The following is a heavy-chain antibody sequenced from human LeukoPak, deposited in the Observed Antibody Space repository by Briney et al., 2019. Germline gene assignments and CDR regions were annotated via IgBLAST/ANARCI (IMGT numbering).Heavy chain of an antibody. V-gene: IGHV3-9*01. CDR1: GFTFDDYA. CDR2: ISWNSGSI. J-gene: IGHJ4*02. D-gene: IGHD1-26*01. Sequence: GRSLRLSCAASGFTFDDYAMHWVRQAPGKGQEWVSGISWNSGSIGYADSVKGRFTISRDNAKNSLYLQMNSLRAEDTALYYCAKDNASGSYFDYWGQGTLVTVSS. CDR3: AKDNASGSYFDY.